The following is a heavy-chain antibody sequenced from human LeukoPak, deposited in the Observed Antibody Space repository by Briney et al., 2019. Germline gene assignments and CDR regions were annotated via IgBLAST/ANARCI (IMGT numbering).Heavy chain of an antibody. CDR1: GGSFSGYY. CDR3: ARYDSTTGHILH. Sequence: SETLSLTCAVYGGSFSGYYWSWIRQPPGKGLEWIGEINHSGSTNYNPSLKSRVTISVDTSKNQFSLRLSSVTAADTAVYYCARYDSTTGHILHWGQGTLVTVSS. D-gene: IGHD2/OR15-2a*01. J-gene: IGHJ4*02. CDR2: INHSGST. V-gene: IGHV4-34*01.